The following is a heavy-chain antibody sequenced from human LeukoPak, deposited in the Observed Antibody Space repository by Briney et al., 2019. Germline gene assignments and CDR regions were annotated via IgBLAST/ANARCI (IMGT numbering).Heavy chain of an antibody. Sequence: PGGSLRLSCAASGFTFSDYGMSWVRQAPGKGLEWVSTIGGRGGSTYYADSVKGRFTISRDNSKNTLYLQMKSLRAEDTAVYYCAKGGGYEAQYYYYYLDVWGKGTTVTVSS. J-gene: IGHJ6*03. D-gene: IGHD5-12*01. V-gene: IGHV3-23*01. CDR3: AKGGGYEAQYYYYYLDV. CDR2: IGGRGGST. CDR1: GFTFSDYG.